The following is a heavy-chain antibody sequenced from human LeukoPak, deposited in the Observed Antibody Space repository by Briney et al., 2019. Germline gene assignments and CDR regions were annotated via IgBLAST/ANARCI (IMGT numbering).Heavy chain of an antibody. V-gene: IGHV1-69*06. CDR1: GGTFSSYA. Sequence: SVKVSCKASGGTFSSYAISWVRQAPGQGLEWMGGIVPIFGTANYAQKFQGRVTITADKSTSTAYMELSSLRSEDTAVYYCARDYGGDNWFDPWGQGTLVTVSS. D-gene: IGHD4-23*01. J-gene: IGHJ5*02. CDR2: IVPIFGTA. CDR3: ARDYGGDNWFDP.